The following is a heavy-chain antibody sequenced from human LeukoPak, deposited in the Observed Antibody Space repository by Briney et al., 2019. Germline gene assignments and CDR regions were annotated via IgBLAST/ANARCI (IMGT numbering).Heavy chain of an antibody. CDR2: IYYSGNT. Sequence: SETLSLTCTVSGGSISGDHWNWIRQPPGKGLEWIGYIYYSGNTNYNPSLKSRVTISVDTSKNQFSLKLSSVTAADTAVYYCARRNDFVIWGQGTMVTVSS. J-gene: IGHJ3*02. V-gene: IGHV4-59*08. CDR1: GGSISGDH. CDR3: ARRNDFVI.